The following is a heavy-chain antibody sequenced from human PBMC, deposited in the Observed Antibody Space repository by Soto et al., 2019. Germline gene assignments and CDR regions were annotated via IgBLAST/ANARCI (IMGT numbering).Heavy chain of an antibody. J-gene: IGHJ6*04. Sequence: SIYAVGCGSLDKEQGLEWMGGIIPIFGTANYAQKFQGRVTITADESTSTAYMELSSLRSEDTAVYYCTRSFLRRGGRRVTAAAFDFRGNRTTVTGSS. D-gene: IGHD3-10*01. CDR2: IIPIFGTA. CDR1: SIYA. V-gene: IGHV1-69*01. CDR3: TRSFLRRGGRRVTAAAFDF.